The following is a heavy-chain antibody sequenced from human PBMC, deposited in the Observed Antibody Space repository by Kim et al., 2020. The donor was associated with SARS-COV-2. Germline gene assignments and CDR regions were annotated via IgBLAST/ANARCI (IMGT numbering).Heavy chain of an antibody. V-gene: IGHV4-59*13. Sequence: SETLSLTCTVSGGSITNYYYNWIRQPPGKELEWMGYIFYSGTTNYNPSLKSRVTISLDTSKNQFSLKLTSVTAADTAVYFCARGGTNQLAQLWGQGTLVT. J-gene: IGHJ4*02. CDR1: GGSITNYY. CDR3: ARGGTNQLAQL. D-gene: IGHD2-2*01. CDR2: IFYSGTT.